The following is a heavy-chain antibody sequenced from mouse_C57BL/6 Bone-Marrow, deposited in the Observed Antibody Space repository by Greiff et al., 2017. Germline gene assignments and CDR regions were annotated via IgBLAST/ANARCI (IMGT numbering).Heavy chain of an antibody. CDR2: ISSGGSYT. D-gene: IGHD1-1*01. J-gene: IGHJ2*01. V-gene: IGHV5-6*01. CDR3: ARNPCDYYGSSLADY. CDR1: GFTFSSYG. Sequence: DVQLVESGGDLVKPGGSLKLSCAASGFTFSSYGMSWVRQTPDKRLEWVATISSGGSYTYYPDSVKGRFTISRDNAKNTLYLQMSSLKSEDTAMYYCARNPCDYYGSSLADYWGQGTTLTVSS.